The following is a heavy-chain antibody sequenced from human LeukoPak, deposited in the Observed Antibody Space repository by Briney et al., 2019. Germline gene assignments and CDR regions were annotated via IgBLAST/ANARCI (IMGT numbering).Heavy chain of an antibody. CDR3: AKVGGSTGGGSEYYYYYYGMDV. Sequence: ASVKVSCKVSGYTLTELSMHWVRQAPGKGLEWMGGFDPEDGETIYAQKFQGRVTMTEDTSTDTAYMELSSLRSEDTAVYYCAKVGGSTGGGSEYYYYYYGMDVWGQGTTVTVSS. CDR1: GYTLTELS. J-gene: IGHJ6*02. V-gene: IGHV1-24*01. CDR2: FDPEDGET. D-gene: IGHD3-10*01.